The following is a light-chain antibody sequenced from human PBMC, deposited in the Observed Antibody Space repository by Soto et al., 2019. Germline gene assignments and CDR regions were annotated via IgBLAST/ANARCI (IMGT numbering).Light chain of an antibody. CDR1: SSDVGGYKY. CDR2: EVS. Sequence: QSALTQPASVSGSPGQSITISCTGTSSDVGGYKYVSWYQHRPGKAPKLMIYEVSNRPSGVSNRFSGSKSGNTASLTISGLQAEDEADYYCTSYTSSNTYVFGTGTKVTVL. CDR3: TSYTSSNTYV. J-gene: IGLJ1*01. V-gene: IGLV2-14*01.